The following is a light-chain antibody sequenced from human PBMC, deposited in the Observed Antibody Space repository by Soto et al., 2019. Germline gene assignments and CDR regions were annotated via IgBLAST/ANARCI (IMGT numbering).Light chain of an antibody. CDR2: GAS. CDR1: QGISSY. V-gene: IGKV1-27*01. J-gene: IGKJ3*01. Sequence: DIQMTQSPSSLSASVGDRVTITCRASQGISSYLAWYQQKPGKVPKLLIYGASTLHSGVPSRFSGSGSGTDFTLTINSLQPEDVATYYCQRYNSLPNTFGPGTKVDIK. CDR3: QRYNSLPNT.